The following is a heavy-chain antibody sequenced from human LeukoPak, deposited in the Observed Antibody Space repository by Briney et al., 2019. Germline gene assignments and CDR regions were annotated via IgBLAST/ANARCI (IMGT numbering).Heavy chain of an antibody. CDR2: IYSGGST. CDR1: GFTVSSNH. J-gene: IGHJ4*02. CDR3: AREGIYSSGWYGNFDY. Sequence: PGGSLRLSCAASGFTVSSNHMSWVRQAPGNGLEWVSVIYSGGSTYYADSVKGRFTISRDNSKNTLYLQMNSLRAEDTAVYYCAREGIYSSGWYGNFDYWGQGTLVTVSS. D-gene: IGHD6-19*01. V-gene: IGHV3-66*01.